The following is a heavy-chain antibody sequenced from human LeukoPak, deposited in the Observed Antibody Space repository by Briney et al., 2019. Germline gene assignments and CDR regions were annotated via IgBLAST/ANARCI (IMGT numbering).Heavy chain of an antibody. CDR3: ARVGGSYYNYYYYMDV. J-gene: IGHJ6*03. V-gene: IGHV4-39*07. CDR2: IYYSGST. CDR1: GDSISSSNCY. D-gene: IGHD1-26*01. Sequence: PSETLSLTCTVSGDSISSSNCYWGWIRQPPGKGLEWIGSIYYSGSTYYNPSLKSRVTISVDTSKNQFSLKLSSVTAADTAVYYCARVGGSYYNYYYYMDVWGKGTTVTISS.